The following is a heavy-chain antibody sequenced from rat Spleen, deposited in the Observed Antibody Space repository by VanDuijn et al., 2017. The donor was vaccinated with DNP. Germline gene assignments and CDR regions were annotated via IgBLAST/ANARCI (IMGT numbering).Heavy chain of an antibody. J-gene: IGHJ4*01. CDR1: GFTFGYYY. V-gene: IGHV5S11*01. D-gene: IGHD1-12*01. CDR2: ISTGGGTP. Sequence: EVQLVESGGGLVQPGRSMKLSCAASGFTFGYYYMAWVRQAPTRGLEWVASISTGGGTPYYRDSVKGRFTISRDNAQSTLYLQMDSLRSEETATYYCARHRTIMPYYYSMDAWGQGASVTVSS. CDR3: ARHRTIMPYYYSMDA.